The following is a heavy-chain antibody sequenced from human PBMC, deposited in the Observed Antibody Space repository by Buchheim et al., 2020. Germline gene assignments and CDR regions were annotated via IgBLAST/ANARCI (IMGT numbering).Heavy chain of an antibody. D-gene: IGHD1-14*01. CDR2: IWYDGSNE. CDR3: AGNPRGQRDYYYYHGMDV. J-gene: IGHJ6*02. V-gene: IGHV3-33*01. Sequence: QVQLVESGGAVVQPGRSLRLSCAASGFSFSSFGMYWVRQAPGKGLESVALIWYDGSNEYYADSVKGRFTISRDNSKNTLYLQMKRLRVEDTAMYDCAGNPRGQRDYYYYHGMDVWGQGTT. CDR1: GFSFSSFG.